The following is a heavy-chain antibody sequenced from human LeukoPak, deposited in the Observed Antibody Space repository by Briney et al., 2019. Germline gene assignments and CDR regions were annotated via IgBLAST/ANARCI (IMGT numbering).Heavy chain of an antibody. CDR1: GGSLATGGYS. J-gene: IGHJ4*02. D-gene: IGHD3-10*01. V-gene: IGHV4-30-2*01. CDR2: IYHSGST. CDR3: ARGPMVRGVITPFDY. Sequence: SETLSLTCAVSGGSLATGGYSWSWIRQPPGKGLEWIGYIYHSGSTHYSPSIMSRVTISLDRSKNQLSLTVNSVTAADTAIYYCARGPMVRGVITPFDYWGQGTLVTVSS.